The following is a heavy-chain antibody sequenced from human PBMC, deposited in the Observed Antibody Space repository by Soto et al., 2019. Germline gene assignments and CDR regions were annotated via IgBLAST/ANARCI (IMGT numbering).Heavy chain of an antibody. CDR1: GASFIGSY. D-gene: IGHD3-3*01. CDR3: AGWSALTQYYFDS. Sequence: SETLSLTCALSGASFIGSYWSWIRQPPGKGLEWIGYAYYSGTTVYNPSLKSRVSISVDTSKKYVSLRLNSVTAADTAVYYCAGWSALTQYYFDSWGHGTLVTVSS. J-gene: IGHJ4*01. V-gene: IGHV4-59*13. CDR2: AYYSGTT.